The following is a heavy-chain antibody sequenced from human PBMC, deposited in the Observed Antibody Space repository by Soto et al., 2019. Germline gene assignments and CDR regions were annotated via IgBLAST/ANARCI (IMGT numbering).Heavy chain of an antibody. V-gene: IGHV4-59*08. CDR1: GGSISSYY. CDR3: ARYCTNGVCYGQNYYYYYYMDV. Sequence: SETLSLTCTVSGGSISSYYWSWIRQPPGKGLEWIGYIYYSGSTNYNPSLKSRVTISVDTSKNQFSLKLSSVTAADTAVYYCARYCTNGVCYGQNYYYYYYMDVWGKGTTVTVSS. J-gene: IGHJ6*03. D-gene: IGHD2-8*01. CDR2: IYYSGST.